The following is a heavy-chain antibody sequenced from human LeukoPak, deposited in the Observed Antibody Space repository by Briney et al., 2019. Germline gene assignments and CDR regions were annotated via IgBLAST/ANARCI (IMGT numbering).Heavy chain of an antibody. V-gene: IGHV3-30-3*01. J-gene: IGHJ4*02. CDR1: GFTFSSYA. Sequence: GGSLRLSCAASGFTFSSYAMHWVRQAPGKGLEWVAVISYDGSNKYYADSVKGRFTISRDNAKNSLYLQMNSLGAEDTAVYYCARAVSGSLDYWGQGTLVTVSS. D-gene: IGHD1-26*01. CDR2: ISYDGSNK. CDR3: ARAVSGSLDY.